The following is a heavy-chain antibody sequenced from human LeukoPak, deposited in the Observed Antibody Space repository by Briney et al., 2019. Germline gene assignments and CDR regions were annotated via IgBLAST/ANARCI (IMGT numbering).Heavy chain of an antibody. CDR3: AKVFRQQLVLGYFDY. CDR1: GLTFSSYA. Sequence: GGSLRLSCAASGLTFSSYAMSWVRQAPGKGLKWVSVISGSGGSTYYADSVKGRFTISRDNSKNTLYLRMNSLRAEDTAVYYCAKVFRQQLVLGYFDYWGQGTLVTVSS. V-gene: IGHV3-23*01. CDR2: ISGSGGST. D-gene: IGHD6-13*01. J-gene: IGHJ4*02.